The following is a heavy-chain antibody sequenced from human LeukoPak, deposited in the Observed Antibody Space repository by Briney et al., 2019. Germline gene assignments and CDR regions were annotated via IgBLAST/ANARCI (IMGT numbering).Heavy chain of an antibody. Sequence: ASVKVSCKVSGYTLTELSMHWVRQAPGKGLEWMGGFDPEDGETIYAQKFQGRVTMTEDTSTDTAYMELSSLKSEDTAVYYWATAWGWAPLDAFDIWGQGTMVTVSS. J-gene: IGHJ3*02. CDR3: ATAWGWAPLDAFDI. D-gene: IGHD1-26*01. CDR1: GYTLTELS. CDR2: FDPEDGET. V-gene: IGHV1-24*01.